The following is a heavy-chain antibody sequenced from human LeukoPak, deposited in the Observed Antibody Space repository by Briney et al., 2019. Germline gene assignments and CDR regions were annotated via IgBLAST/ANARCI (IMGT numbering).Heavy chain of an antibody. CDR1: GGSINSYY. CDR3: ARLPKSRDGYNPYYYYYYMDV. Sequence: SETLSLTCTVSGGSINSYYWIWIRQPPGKGLEWIRYTYYSGSTNYKPSLKSRVTISVDTSKNQFSLQLSSVTAADTAVYYCARLPKSRDGYNPYYYYYYMDVWGKGTAVTISS. J-gene: IGHJ6*03. D-gene: IGHD5-24*01. V-gene: IGHV4-59*08. CDR2: TYYSGST.